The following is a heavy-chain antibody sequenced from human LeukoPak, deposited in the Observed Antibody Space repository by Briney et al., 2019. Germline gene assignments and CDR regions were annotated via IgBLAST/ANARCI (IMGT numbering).Heavy chain of an antibody. Sequence: GASVKVSCKTSGYTFSDYTINWVRQAPGQGLEWMGWINTNTGNPTYARDFRGRFVLSVDTSVNTAYLEISGLKTEDTAVYYCARSSRGVIGLLGYWGQGALVAVSS. J-gene: IGHJ4*02. CDR1: GYTFSDYT. CDR3: ARSSRGVIGLLGY. CDR2: INTNTGNP. V-gene: IGHV7-4-1*01. D-gene: IGHD3-10*01.